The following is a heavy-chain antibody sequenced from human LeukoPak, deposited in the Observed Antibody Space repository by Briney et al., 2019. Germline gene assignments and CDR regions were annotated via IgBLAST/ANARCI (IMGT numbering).Heavy chain of an antibody. CDR3: ARGTAAGVSSPNY. D-gene: IGHD6-25*01. CDR2: INPNSGGT. J-gene: IGHJ4*02. CDR1: GYTFTGYY. Sequence: ASVKVSYKASGYTFTGYYMHWVRLAPGQGLEWMGWINPNSGGTNYAQKFRGRVTMTRDTSISTAYMELSRLTSDDTAVYYCARGTAAGVSSPNYWGQGTLVTVSS. V-gene: IGHV1-2*02.